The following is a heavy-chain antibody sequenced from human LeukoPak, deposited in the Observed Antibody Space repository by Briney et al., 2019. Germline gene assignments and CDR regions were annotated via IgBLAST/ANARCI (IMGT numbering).Heavy chain of an antibody. V-gene: IGHV4-4*07. Sequence: SETLSLTCTVSGGSISSYYWSWIRQPAGKGLEWIGRIYTSGSTNYNPSLKSRVTLSVDKSKNQFSLKLSSVTTPGTALYFFARDHYYGSGSSDWFDPWGQGTLVTVSS. CDR3: ARDHYYGSGSSDWFDP. D-gene: IGHD3-10*01. J-gene: IGHJ5*02. CDR1: GGSISSYY. CDR2: IYTSGST.